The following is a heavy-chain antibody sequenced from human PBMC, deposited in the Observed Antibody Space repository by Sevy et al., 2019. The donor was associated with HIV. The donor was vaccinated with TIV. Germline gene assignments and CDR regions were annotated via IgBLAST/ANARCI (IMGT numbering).Heavy chain of an antibody. V-gene: IGHV3-23*01. J-gene: IGHJ4*02. Sequence: GGSLRLSCAASGFSFSSYAMSWVRQAPGKGLEWVSGISGSGITTYYADSVKGRFTISRHNSKNTLHLQMNSRRAEDTAVYYCARVAGSGTYYSGDFDYWGQGTLVTVSS. CDR2: ISGSGITT. CDR1: GFSFSSYA. D-gene: IGHD3-10*01. CDR3: ARVAGSGTYYSGDFDY.